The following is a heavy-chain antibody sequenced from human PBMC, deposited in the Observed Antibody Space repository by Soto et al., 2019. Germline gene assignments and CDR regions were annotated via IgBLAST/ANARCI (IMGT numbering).Heavy chain of an antibody. CDR3: AREVGSIDAFDI. V-gene: IGHV3-30-3*01. CDR2: ISYDGSNK. Sequence: PVGSLRLSCAASGFTVSSNYMHWVRQAPGKGLEWVAGISYDGSNKYYADSVKGRFTISRDNSKNTLYLQMNSLRAEDTAVYYCAREVGSIDAFDIWGQGTMVTVSS. J-gene: IGHJ3*02. CDR1: GFTVSSNY.